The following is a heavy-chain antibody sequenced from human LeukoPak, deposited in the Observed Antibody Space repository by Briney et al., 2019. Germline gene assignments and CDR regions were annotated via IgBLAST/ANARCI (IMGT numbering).Heavy chain of an antibody. D-gene: IGHD2-21*01. CDR3: AKIPLGYNAMDV. J-gene: IGHJ6*02. V-gene: IGHV4-4*02. Sequence: SGTLSLTCAVSGVSISSGNWWSWVRQPPGKGLEWIGEIYHSGSTNYNPSLKSRVTISGDKSENRISLTLSSVTGADTAVYYCAKIPLGYNAMDVWGQGTTVTVSS. CDR2: IYHSGST. CDR1: GVSISSGNW.